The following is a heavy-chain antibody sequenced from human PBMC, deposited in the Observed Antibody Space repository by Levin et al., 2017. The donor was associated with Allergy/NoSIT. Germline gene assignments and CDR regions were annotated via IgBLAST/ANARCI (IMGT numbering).Heavy chain of an antibody. J-gene: IGHJ2*01. CDR3: ATTTGPYWYLDL. D-gene: IGHD1-1*01. Sequence: SETLSLTCSVSSDLFRSHYWSWLRQSPGRGLEWIGYVHHSGSTNYNPSLKSRVTLSADTSNNQLSLKVYTVTAADTAVYFCATTTGPYWYLDLWGRGTLVTVSS. CDR2: VHHSGST. CDR1: SDLFRSHY. V-gene: IGHV4-59*11.